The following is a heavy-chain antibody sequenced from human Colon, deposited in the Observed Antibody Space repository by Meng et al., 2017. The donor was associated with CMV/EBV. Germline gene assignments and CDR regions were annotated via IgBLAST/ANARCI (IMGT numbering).Heavy chain of an antibody. J-gene: IGHJ4*01. Sequence: GESLKISCVASGFTFSGFEMNWVRQAPGKGLEWVSVISGNGGSTYYADSVKGRFTISRDNSNNTLYLQMRSLRAEDTAVYYCARHNTKYGYGRDYFEYWGQGVLVTVSS. CDR3: ARHNTKYGYGRDYFEY. D-gene: IGHD5-18*01. CDR1: GFTFSGFE. CDR2: ISGNGGST. V-gene: IGHV3-23*01.